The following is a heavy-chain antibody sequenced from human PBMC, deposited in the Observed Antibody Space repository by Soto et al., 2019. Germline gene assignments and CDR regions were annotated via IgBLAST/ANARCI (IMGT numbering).Heavy chain of an antibody. CDR3: ASRIAARDYYYYGMDV. V-gene: IGHV3-21*01. Sequence: GGTLSLSCAASAFTFSTYSMNCVLQAPGKGLEWVSYISSSSSYIYYADSVKGRFTISRDNAKNSLYLQMNSLRAEDTAVYYCASRIAARDYYYYGMDVWGQGTTVTVSS. J-gene: IGHJ6*02. D-gene: IGHD6-6*01. CDR1: AFTFSTYS. CDR2: ISSSSSYI.